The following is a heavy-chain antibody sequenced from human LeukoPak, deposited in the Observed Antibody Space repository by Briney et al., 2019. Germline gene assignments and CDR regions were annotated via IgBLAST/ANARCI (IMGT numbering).Heavy chain of an antibody. CDR3: ILAAAGPAY. J-gene: IGHJ4*02. CDR2: IRSKANSYAT. D-gene: IGHD6-13*01. CDR1: GFTFSGSA. V-gene: IGHV3-73*01. Sequence: GGSLKLSCAASGFTFSGSAMHWVRQASGKGLEWVGRIRSKANSYATAYAASVKGRFTISRDDSKDTLYLQMNSLKIDDTAVYYCILAAAGPAYWGQGTLVTVSS.